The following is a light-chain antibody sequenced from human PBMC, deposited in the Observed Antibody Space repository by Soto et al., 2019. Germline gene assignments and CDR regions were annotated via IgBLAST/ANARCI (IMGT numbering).Light chain of an antibody. V-gene: IGKV2-30*01. J-gene: IGKJ1*01. CDR2: KVS. Sequence: DVVMTQSPLSLPVTLGQPASISCRSSQSLVYSDRNTYLNWFQQRPGQSPRRIIYKVSNRDSGVPDRFSGSGSGTDFTLKISRVEAEDVGVYYCMQGTHWPWTFGQGTKVEIK. CDR1: QSLVYSDRNTY. CDR3: MQGTHWPWT.